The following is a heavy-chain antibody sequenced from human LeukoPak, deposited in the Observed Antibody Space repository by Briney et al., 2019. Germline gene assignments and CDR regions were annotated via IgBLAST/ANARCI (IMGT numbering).Heavy chain of an antibody. Sequence: PSETLSLTCTVSGGSISSYYWSWIRQPPGKGLEWIGYIYYSGSTNYNPSLKSRVTISVDTSKNQFSLKPSSVTAADTAVYYCARGPLRAGTRLSRGAFDIWGQGTMVTVSS. CDR2: IYYSGST. D-gene: IGHD6-19*01. J-gene: IGHJ3*02. CDR1: GGSISSYY. CDR3: ARGPLRAGTRLSRGAFDI. V-gene: IGHV4-59*01.